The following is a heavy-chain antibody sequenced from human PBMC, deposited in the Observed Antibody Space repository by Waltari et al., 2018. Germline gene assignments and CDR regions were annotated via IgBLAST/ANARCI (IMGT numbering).Heavy chain of an antibody. CDR3: ARDLHSRGGDY. J-gene: IGHJ4*02. D-gene: IGHD6-19*01. CDR1: GGSISTSSYY. CDR2: IYYSGST. Sequence: QLQLQESGPGLVKPSETLSLTCTVSGGSISTSSYYLGWIRQPPGKGLEWIGSIYYSGSTYYNPSLKSRVTISVDTSKNQFSLKLSSVTAADTAVYYCARDLHSRGGDYWGQGTLVTVSS. V-gene: IGHV4-39*07.